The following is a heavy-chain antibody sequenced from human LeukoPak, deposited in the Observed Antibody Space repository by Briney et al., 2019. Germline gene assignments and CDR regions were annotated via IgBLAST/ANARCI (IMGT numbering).Heavy chain of an antibody. J-gene: IGHJ4*02. CDR2: INPGGGST. V-gene: IGHV1-46*01. CDR1: GYTFTSYY. D-gene: IGHD6-13*01. CDR3: AREERYSSSWYMYYFDY. Sequence: ASVKVSCKASGYTFTSYYMHWVRQAPGQGLEWMGIINPGGGSTSYAQKFQGRVTMTRDTSTSTVYMELSSLRSEDTAVYYCAREERYSSSWYMYYFDYWGQGTLVTVSS.